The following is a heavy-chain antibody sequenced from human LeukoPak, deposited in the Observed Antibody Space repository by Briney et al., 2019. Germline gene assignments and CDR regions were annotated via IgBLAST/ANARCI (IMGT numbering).Heavy chain of an antibody. CDR1: GFTFSAYA. CDR2: IWYNGNLK. J-gene: IGHJ4*02. CDR3: ARDMGGSGSQPDY. Sequence: GGSLRLSCAASGFTFSAYAMHWVRRAPGKGLEWVAVIWYNGNLKYYADSVKGRFTISRDNPQNTLYLQMNSLRAEDTAVYYCARDMGGSGSQPDYWGQGTLVTVSS. D-gene: IGHD3-10*01. V-gene: IGHV3-33*01.